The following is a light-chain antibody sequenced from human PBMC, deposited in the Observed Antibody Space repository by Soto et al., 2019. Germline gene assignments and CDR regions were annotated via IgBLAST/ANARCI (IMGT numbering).Light chain of an antibody. CDR2: GAS. Sequence: EIVLTQSPGTLSLSPGERATLSCRASQSVSSSYLAWYQQKPGQAPRLLIYGASSRATGIPDRFSGSGSGTDFTLIISRLEPEDFAVYYCHQYGSSAWTFGQGTKVELK. CDR1: QSVSSSY. V-gene: IGKV3-20*01. J-gene: IGKJ1*01. CDR3: HQYGSSAWT.